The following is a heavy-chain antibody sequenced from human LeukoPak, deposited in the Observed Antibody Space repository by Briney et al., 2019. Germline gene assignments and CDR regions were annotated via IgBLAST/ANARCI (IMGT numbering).Heavy chain of an antibody. J-gene: IGHJ6*04. CDR1: GFTFSNAW. Sequence: PGGSLRLSCAASGFTFSNAWMSWVRQAPGKGLEWVGRIRSKTDGGTTDYAAPVKGRFTISRDDSKNTLYLQMNSLKTEDTAVYYCTTDPFIVVPRKVDVWGKGTTVTVSS. D-gene: IGHD2-2*01. CDR2: IRSKTDGGTT. V-gene: IGHV3-15*01. CDR3: TTDPFIVVPRKVDV.